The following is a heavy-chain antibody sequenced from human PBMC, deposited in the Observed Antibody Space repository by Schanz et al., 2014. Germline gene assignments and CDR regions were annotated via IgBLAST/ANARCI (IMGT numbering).Heavy chain of an antibody. Sequence: EGQLVESGGVLVQPGRSLRLSCAASGFTFSSYTMNWVRQAPGKGLEWVSGISGSGGSTYDADSVKGRFTISRDNSKNTLYLQMNSLRAEDTAVYYCAKDHAGSDNLTALGNWGQGTLVTVSS. CDR3: AKDHAGSDNLTALGN. J-gene: IGHJ4*02. V-gene: IGHV3-23*04. CDR1: GFTFSSYT. D-gene: IGHD3-9*01. CDR2: ISGSGGST.